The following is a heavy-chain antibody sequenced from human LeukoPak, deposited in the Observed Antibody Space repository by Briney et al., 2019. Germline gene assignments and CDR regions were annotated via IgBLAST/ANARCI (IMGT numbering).Heavy chain of an antibody. CDR1: GFTFTTYW. Sequence: GGSLRLSCAASGFTFTTYWMSWVRQAPGNGLEWVANINQDGSEKYYVDSMKGRFTISRDNTKNSLYLQMNSLRAEDTAVYYCARDKIVGATTGSYFDLWGRGTLVTVSS. V-gene: IGHV3-7*01. CDR2: INQDGSEK. CDR3: ARDKIVGATTGSYFDL. J-gene: IGHJ2*01. D-gene: IGHD1-26*01.